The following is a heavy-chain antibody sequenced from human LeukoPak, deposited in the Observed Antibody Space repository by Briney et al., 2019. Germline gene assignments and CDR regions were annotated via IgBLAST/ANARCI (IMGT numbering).Heavy chain of an antibody. V-gene: IGHV3-7*01. D-gene: IGHD2-21*02. Sequence: GGSLRLSCAASGFTFSSYWMSWVRQAPGKGLEWVANIKQDGSEKYYVDSVKGRFTISRDNAKNLLYLQMNSLRAEDTAVYYCARDLVTAGPPSPFDYWGQGTLVTVSS. J-gene: IGHJ4*02. CDR3: ARDLVTAGPPSPFDY. CDR1: GFTFSSYW. CDR2: IKQDGSEK.